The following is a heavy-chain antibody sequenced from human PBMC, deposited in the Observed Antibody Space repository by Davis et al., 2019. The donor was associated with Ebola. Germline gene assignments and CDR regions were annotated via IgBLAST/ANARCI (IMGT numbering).Heavy chain of an antibody. CDR3: GRDRTRNSIDY. CDR1: GFTFSSFW. D-gene: IGHD2/OR15-2a*01. Sequence: GESLKISCAASGFTFSSFWVTWVRQAPGKGLEWVANINQDGSGKYYVDSVRGRFTISRDNAKNSLFLQMNSLRAEDTAVYFCGRDRTRNSIDYWGQGTLVTVSS. CDR2: INQDGSGK. V-gene: IGHV3-7*03. J-gene: IGHJ4*02.